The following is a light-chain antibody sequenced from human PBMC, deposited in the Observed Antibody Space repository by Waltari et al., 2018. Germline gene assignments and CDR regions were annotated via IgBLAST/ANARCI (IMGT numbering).Light chain of an antibody. CDR2: AAS. CDR1: QGISSW. Sequence: IQMTQYPSSVSASVGDRVTITCRASQGISSWLAWYQQKPGKAPRLLIYAASDLQSGVPSRFSGSGSELHFTLTINNLQPEDFATYYCQQANSFPWKFGQGTKVEIK. J-gene: IGKJ1*01. V-gene: IGKV1-12*01. CDR3: QQANSFPWK.